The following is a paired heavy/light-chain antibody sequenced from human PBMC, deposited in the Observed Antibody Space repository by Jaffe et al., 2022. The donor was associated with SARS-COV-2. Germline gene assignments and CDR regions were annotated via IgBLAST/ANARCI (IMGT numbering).Heavy chain of an antibody. J-gene: IGHJ4*02. CDR1: GFIFGAYW. V-gene: IGHV3-74*01. CDR2: IDGDGTTT. CDR3: ARSRFDF. Sequence: DVQLVESGGGSVQPGGSLRLSCEASGFIFGAYWMHWVRQIPGKGLEWVSRIDGDGTTTNYADSVRGRVTISRDNVKDTLYLEMNSLRDEDTAVYYCARSRFDFWGQGAVVTVAS.
Light chain of an antibody. CDR1: SSNIGNNT. Sequence: QSVLTQPPSASETPGQRVTISCSGTSSNIGNNTVNWYQQLPGMAPRLLIYDNNQRPSGLPDRFSGSKSGTSASLAISGLQSEDEADYYCASWDDSVNGWVFGGGTKVTVL. CDR2: DNN. V-gene: IGLV1-44*01. CDR3: ASWDDSVNGWV. J-gene: IGLJ3*02.